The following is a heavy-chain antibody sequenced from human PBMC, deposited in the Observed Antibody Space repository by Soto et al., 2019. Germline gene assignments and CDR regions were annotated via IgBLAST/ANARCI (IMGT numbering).Heavy chain of an antibody. CDR2: IYPGDSDT. J-gene: IGHJ4*02. CDR3: AIAYYYDSSGYYYFDY. CDR1: GYSFTSYW. V-gene: IGHV5-51*01. D-gene: IGHD3-22*01. Sequence: GESLKISCKGSGYSFTSYWIGWVRQMPGKGLEWMGIIYPGDSDTRYSPSFQGQVTISADKSISTAYPQWSSLKASDTAMYYCAIAYYYDSSGYYYFDYWGQGTLVTVSS.